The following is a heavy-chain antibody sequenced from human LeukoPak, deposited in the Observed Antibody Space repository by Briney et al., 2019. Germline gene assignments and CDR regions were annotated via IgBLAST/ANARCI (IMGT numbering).Heavy chain of an antibody. J-gene: IGHJ4*02. CDR1: GFSFSNYE. D-gene: IGHD2-15*01. Sequence: PGGSLRLSCAASGFSFSNYEMNWVRQAPGKGLEWVSYISSSGSTIYYADSVKGRFTISRDNAKNSLYLQMNSLRAEDTAVYYCARDLCSGGSCSDYWGQGTLVTVSS. V-gene: IGHV3-48*03. CDR3: ARDLCSGGSCSDY. CDR2: ISSSGSTI.